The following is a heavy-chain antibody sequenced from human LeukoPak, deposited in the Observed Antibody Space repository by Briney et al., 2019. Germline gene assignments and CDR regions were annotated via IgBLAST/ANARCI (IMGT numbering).Heavy chain of an antibody. J-gene: IGHJ3*02. CDR1: GGSISSYY. CDR2: IYTSGST. Sequence: SETLSLTCTVSGGSISSYYWSWIRQPAGKGLEWIGRIYTSGSTNYNPSLKGRVTMSVDTSTNQFSLKLSSVTAADTAVYYCASSPIMGTGAFDIWGQGTMVTVSS. CDR3: ASSPIMGTGAFDI. V-gene: IGHV4-4*07. D-gene: IGHD2-8*01.